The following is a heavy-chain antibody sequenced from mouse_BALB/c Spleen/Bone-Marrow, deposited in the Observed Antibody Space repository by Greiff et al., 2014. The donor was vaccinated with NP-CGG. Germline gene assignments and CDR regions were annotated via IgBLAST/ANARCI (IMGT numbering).Heavy chain of an antibody. V-gene: IGHV2-9*02. CDR1: EFSLTSYG. J-gene: IGHJ3*01. CDR2: IWAGGST. CDR3: ARGGRRRAGCAY. Sequence: VNVVESGPGLVAPSQSLSITCTVSEFSLTSYGVHWVRQPPGKGLEWLGVIWAGGSTNYNSALMSRMSISKDKAKNQAFLKMNMRQTDDKAIDVCARGGRRRAGCAYWGQGTLVTVSA. D-gene: IGHD1-1*01.